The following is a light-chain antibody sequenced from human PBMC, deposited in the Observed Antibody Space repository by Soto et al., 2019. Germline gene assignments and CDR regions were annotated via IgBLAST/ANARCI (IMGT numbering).Light chain of an antibody. Sequence: EDVLTQSPGTLSLSPGERATLSCRASQTVSNNYFAWYQQKPGQAPRLLIFGAYDRATGIPDKCSGSGPGNSFTVTVSRLEPEDFAVYYCQQYGSSPPYTFGRG. J-gene: IGKJ2*01. CDR3: QQYGSSPPYT. CDR1: QTVSNNY. CDR2: GAY. V-gene: IGKV3-20*01.